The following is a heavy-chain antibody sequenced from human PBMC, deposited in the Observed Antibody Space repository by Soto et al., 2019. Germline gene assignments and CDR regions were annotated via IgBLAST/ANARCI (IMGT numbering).Heavy chain of an antibody. Sequence: KQSQTLSLTCAISGDSVSSNSAAWNWIRQSPSRGLEWLGRTYYRSKWYNDYAVSVKSRITINPDTSKDQFSLQLNSVPPEDTAVYDCARGSVREADVYNFDYWGQGTLVTVSS. CDR3: ARGSVREADVYNFDY. CDR1: GDSVSSNSAA. CDR2: TYYRSKWYN. J-gene: IGHJ4*02. D-gene: IGHD1-1*01. V-gene: IGHV6-1*01.